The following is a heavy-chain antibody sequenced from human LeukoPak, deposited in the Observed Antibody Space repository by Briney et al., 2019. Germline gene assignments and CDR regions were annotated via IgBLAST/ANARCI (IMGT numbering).Heavy chain of an antibody. J-gene: IGHJ5*02. V-gene: IGHV4-38-2*01. CDR1: GYSISSGYY. Sequence: PSETLSLTCAVSGYSISSGYYWGWIRQPPGQGLEWIGSIYHSGSTYYNPSLKSRVTISVDTSKNQFSLKLSSVTAADTAVYYCARRITGYSSSWYLYNWFDPWGQGTLVTVSS. CDR2: IYHSGST. D-gene: IGHD6-13*01. CDR3: ARRITGYSSSWYLYNWFDP.